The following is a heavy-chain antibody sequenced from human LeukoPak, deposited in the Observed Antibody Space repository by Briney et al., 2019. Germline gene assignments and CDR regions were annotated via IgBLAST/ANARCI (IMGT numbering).Heavy chain of an antibody. J-gene: IGHJ4*02. CDR1: GGSISSYY. CDR3: ARVRGGYAMLFDY. CDR2: IYYSGST. Sequence: PSETLSLTRAVSGGSISSYYWSWIRQPPGKGLEWIGYIYYSGSTNYNPSLKSRVTISVDTSKNQFSLKLSSVTAADTAVYYCARVRGGYAMLFDYWGQGTLVTVSS. V-gene: IGHV4-59*01. D-gene: IGHD5-12*01.